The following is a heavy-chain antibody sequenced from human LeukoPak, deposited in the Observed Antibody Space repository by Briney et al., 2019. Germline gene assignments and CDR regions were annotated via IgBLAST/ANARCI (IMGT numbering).Heavy chain of an antibody. Sequence: ASVKVSCKASGYTFTRYGISWVRQAPGQGLEWMGWISAYNGNTNYAQKLQGRVTMTTDTSTSTAYMELRSLRSDDTAVYYCARGVVGAPAFYMIYYYYGMDVWGQGTTVTVSS. V-gene: IGHV1-18*01. D-gene: IGHD1-26*01. CDR1: GYTFTRYG. J-gene: IGHJ6*02. CDR2: ISAYNGNT. CDR3: ARGVVGAPAFYMIYYYYGMDV.